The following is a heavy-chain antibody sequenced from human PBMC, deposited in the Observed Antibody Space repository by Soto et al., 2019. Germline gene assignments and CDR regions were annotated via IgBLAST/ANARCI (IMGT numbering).Heavy chain of an antibody. CDR3: ARDAGTYPWYYYDSSGYYLDYYGMDV. CDR1: GFPFSIYN. J-gene: IGHJ6*02. V-gene: IGHV3-48*02. Sequence: LRLSCVASGFPFSIYNMNWVRQAPGKGLEWVSRISSSSSTIYYADSVKGRFTISRDNAKNSLYLQMNSLRDEDTAVYYCARDAGTYPWYYYDSSGYYLDYYGMDVWGQGTTVTVSS. CDR2: ISSSSSTI. D-gene: IGHD3-22*01.